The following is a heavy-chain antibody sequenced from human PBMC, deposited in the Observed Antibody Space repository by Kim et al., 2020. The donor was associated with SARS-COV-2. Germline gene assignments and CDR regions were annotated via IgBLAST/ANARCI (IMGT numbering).Heavy chain of an antibody. V-gene: IGHV4-39*01. CDR1: GGSISSSSYY. D-gene: IGHD2-15*01. J-gene: IGHJ4*02. CDR3: ARQSSGCCINY. CDR2: IYYSGST. Sequence: SETLSLTCTVSGGSISSSSYYWGWIRQPPGKGLEWIGSIYYSGSTYYNPSLKSRVTISVDTSKNQFSLKLSSVTAADTAVYYCARQSSGCCINYWGQGTLVTVSS.